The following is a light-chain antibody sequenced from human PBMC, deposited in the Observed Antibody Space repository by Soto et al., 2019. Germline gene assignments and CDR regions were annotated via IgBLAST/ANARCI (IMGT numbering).Light chain of an antibody. CDR3: HQYNSYS. V-gene: IGKV3-15*01. Sequence: ETVMTQSPATLSVSPWEGATLSCRASQSVSSNLVWYQHRPGQAPRLLIYGASTRATDIPARFSGSGSGTEFTLTISSLQPDDFATYYCHQYNSYSFGQGTKVDIK. CDR1: QSVSSN. J-gene: IGKJ1*01. CDR2: GAS.